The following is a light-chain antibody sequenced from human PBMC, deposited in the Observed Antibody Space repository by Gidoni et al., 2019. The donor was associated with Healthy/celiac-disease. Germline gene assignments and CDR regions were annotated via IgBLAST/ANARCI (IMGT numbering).Light chain of an antibody. V-gene: IGKV1-9*01. J-gene: IGKJ1*01. CDR2: AAS. CDR1: HGISRY. CDR3: QQLNSDGT. Sequence: DFQLTQSPSFLSASVGDRVTITCRASHGISRYLAWYQQKPGKAPKLLIYAASTLQRGVSWRFSGRGSGTDFTLTISSLQPEDFATYYSQQLNSDGTFGQGTKVEIK.